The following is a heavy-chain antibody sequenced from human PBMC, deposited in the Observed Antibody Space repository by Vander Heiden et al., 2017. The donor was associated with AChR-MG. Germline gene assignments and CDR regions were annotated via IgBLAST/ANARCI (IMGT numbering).Heavy chain of an antibody. CDR1: GGTFSSYA. V-gene: IGHV1-69*01. CDR2: IIPIFGTA. Sequence: QVQLVQSGAEVKKPGSSVTVSCKASGGTFSSYAISWVRQAPGQGLEWMGGIIPIFGTANYAQKFQGRVTITADESTSTAYMELSSLRSEDTAVYYCARSHYYDSSGYQDGMDVWGQGTTVTVSS. D-gene: IGHD3-22*01. J-gene: IGHJ6*02. CDR3: ARSHYYDSSGYQDGMDV.